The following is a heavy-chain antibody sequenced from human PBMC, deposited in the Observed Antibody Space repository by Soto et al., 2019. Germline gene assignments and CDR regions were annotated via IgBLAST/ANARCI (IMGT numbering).Heavy chain of an antibody. J-gene: IGHJ4*02. Sequence: QLQLQESGPGLVKPSETLSLTCTVSGGSISSSSYYWGWIRQPPGKGLEWIGSIYYSGSTYYNPSLKSRVTISVDTSKNQFSLKLSSVTAADTAVYYCARLRYYYDSSGADFDYWGQGTLVTVSS. V-gene: IGHV4-39*01. CDR2: IYYSGST. D-gene: IGHD3-22*01. CDR3: ARLRYYYDSSGADFDY. CDR1: GGSISSSSYY.